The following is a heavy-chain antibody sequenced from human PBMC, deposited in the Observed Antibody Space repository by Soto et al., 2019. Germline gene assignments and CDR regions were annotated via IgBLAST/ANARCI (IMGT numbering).Heavy chain of an antibody. CDR3: ARKGSQYPFDY. Sequence: GTYYWSWIRQPPGKGLEWIGYIFSSEHPKYNPSLKSRLTISVDPSKNQFSLKLTSVTAVDTAVYYCARKGSQYPFDYWGQGTLVTAPQ. D-gene: IGHD1-26*01. J-gene: IGHJ4*02. CDR2: IFSSEHP. V-gene: IGHV4-61*01. CDR1: GTYY.